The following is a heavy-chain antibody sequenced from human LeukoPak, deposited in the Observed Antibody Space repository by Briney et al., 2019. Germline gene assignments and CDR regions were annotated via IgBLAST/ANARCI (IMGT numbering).Heavy chain of an antibody. J-gene: IGHJ4*02. CDR1: GYSISSGYY. CDR3: ARVLNRGSFDY. Sequence: SETLSLTCTVSGYSISSGYYWGWIRQPPGKGLEWIGEINHSGSTNYNPSLKSRVTISVDTSKNQFSLKLSSVTAADTAVYYCARVLNRGSFDYWGQGTLVTVSS. D-gene: IGHD7-27*01. V-gene: IGHV4-38-2*02. CDR2: INHSGST.